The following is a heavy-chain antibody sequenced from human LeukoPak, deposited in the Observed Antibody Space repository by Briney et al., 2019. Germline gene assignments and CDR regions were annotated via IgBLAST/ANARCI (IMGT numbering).Heavy chain of an antibody. CDR3: ARGHSFRGGYVSRWLDP. CDR2: IYPRDGST. D-gene: IGHD3-10*01. CDR1: GYSFTSNY. V-gene: IGHV1-46*01. Sequence: ASVKVSCKASGYSFTSNYIHWLRQAPGQGLEWMGMIYPRDGSTSYAQKFQGRVTMTRGTSTNTFYMELSSLRFDDTAIYFCARGHSFRGGYVSRWLDPWGQGTLVTVSS. J-gene: IGHJ5*02.